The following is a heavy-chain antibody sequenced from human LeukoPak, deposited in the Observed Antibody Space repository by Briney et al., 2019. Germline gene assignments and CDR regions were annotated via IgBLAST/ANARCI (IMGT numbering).Heavy chain of an antibody. CDR2: ISAYNGNT. D-gene: IGHD3-22*01. CDR1: GYTFTSYG. Sequence: GASVKVSCKASGYTFTSYGISWVRQAPGQGLEGRGWISAYNGNTNYAQKLQGRVTMTTDTSTSTAYMELRSLRSDDTAVYYCATTYYYDSSGYYFDYWGQGTLVTVSS. J-gene: IGHJ4*02. CDR3: ATTYYYDSSGYYFDY. V-gene: IGHV1-18*01.